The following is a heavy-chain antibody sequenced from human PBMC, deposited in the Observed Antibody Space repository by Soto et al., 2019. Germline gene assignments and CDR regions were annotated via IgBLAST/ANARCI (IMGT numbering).Heavy chain of an antibody. CDR2: INPNSGGT. D-gene: IGHD3-3*01. J-gene: IGHJ6*02. V-gene: IGHV1-2*02. CDR3: ARDHGDDFWSGPYYYYYGMDV. Sequence: ASVKVSCKASGYTFTDYYMHWVRQAPGQGLEWMGWINPNSGGTNYAQKFQGRVTMTRDTSISTAYMELSRLRSDDTAVYYCARDHGDDFWSGPYYYYYGMDVWGQGTTVTVSS. CDR1: GYTFTDYY.